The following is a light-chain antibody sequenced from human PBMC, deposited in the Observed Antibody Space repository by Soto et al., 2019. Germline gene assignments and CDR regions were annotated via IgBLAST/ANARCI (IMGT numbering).Light chain of an antibody. CDR1: SSNIGAGYD. Sequence: QSVLTQPPSVSGAPGQRVTISCTGSSSNIGAGYDVHWYQQLPGTAPKLLIYGNSNRPSGVPDRFSGSKSGTSASLAITGLQAEDEADYYCQSYDIRLSVWVFGGWTKVTVL. CDR3: QSYDIRLSVWV. V-gene: IGLV1-40*01. J-gene: IGLJ3*02. CDR2: GNS.